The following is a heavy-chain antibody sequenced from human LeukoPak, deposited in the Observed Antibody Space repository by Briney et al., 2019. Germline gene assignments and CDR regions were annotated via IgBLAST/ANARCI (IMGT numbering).Heavy chain of an antibody. CDR2: INAGNGNT. CDR1: GYIFSSYA. CDR3: AKAPADYDVFDF. Sequence: GASVKVSCKASGYIFSSYAMHWVRQAPGQRLERMGWINAGNGNTKYSQKFQGRVTITRDTSASIAYMELSSLRSEDTAVYYCAKAPADYDVFDFWGQGTLVTVSS. J-gene: IGHJ4*02. D-gene: IGHD3-10*02. V-gene: IGHV1-3*01.